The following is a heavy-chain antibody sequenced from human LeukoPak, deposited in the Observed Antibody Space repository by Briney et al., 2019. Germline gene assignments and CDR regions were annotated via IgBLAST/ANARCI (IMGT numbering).Heavy chain of an antibody. CDR1: GYTFTKYY. V-gene: IGHV1-46*01. CDR2: INPSGGGT. CDR3: VRDTNGVSWFDP. D-gene: IGHD2-8*01. Sequence: ASVTVSCKPSGYTFTKYYMHWVRQAPGQGLEWMGIINPSGGGTSYAQKFQGRVTMPRDTSTSTVYMELSSLRSEDTAVYYCVRDTNGVSWFDPWGQGTLVTVSS. J-gene: IGHJ5*02.